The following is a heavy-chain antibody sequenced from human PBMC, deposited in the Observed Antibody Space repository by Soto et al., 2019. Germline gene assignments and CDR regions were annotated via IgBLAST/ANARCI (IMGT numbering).Heavy chain of an antibody. Sequence: GGYLRLSCSASGFTFSGDAMHWVRQAPGKGLDYVSAISNNGGNTYYADSVNGRFTISRDNSKNTLYLQMTSLRVEDTAVYYCVKALSARYTSTRSFDIWGQGTMVTVSS. D-gene: IGHD1-26*01. V-gene: IGHV3-64D*06. CDR2: ISNNGGNT. CDR1: GFTFSGDA. CDR3: VKALSARYTSTRSFDI. J-gene: IGHJ3*02.